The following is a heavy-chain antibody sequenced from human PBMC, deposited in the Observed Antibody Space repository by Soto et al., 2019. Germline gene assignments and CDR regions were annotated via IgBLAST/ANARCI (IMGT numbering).Heavy chain of an antibody. Sequence: QVQLVESGGGVVQPGRSLRLSCAASGFTFSSYAMHWVRQAPGKGLEWVAVISYDGSNKYYADSVKGRFTISRDNSKNTLYLQVNSLRAEDTAVYYCARDLTTVTFFDYWGQGTLVTVSS. CDR3: ARDLTTVTFFDY. D-gene: IGHD4-17*01. V-gene: IGHV3-30-3*01. J-gene: IGHJ4*02. CDR1: GFTFSSYA. CDR2: ISYDGSNK.